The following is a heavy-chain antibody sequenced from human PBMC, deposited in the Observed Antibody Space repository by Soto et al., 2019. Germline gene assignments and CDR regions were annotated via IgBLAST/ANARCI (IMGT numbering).Heavy chain of an antibody. V-gene: IGHV4-4*02. D-gene: IGHD5-18*01. CDR3: ATRDTGRVY. CDR1: GVSISSHDW. CDR2: SHQSGNT. Sequence: QVQLQESGTGLVKPSGTLSLTCAVSGVSISSHDWWTWVRQPPGKGLEWIGESHQSGNTNYNSSLESRVTISLDKSKNQFSLQLSSVTVADTAVYYCATRDTGRVYWGQGTLVTVSS. J-gene: IGHJ4*02.